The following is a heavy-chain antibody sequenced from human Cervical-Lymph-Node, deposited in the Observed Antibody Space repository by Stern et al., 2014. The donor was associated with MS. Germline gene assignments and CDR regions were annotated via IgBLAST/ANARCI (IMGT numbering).Heavy chain of an antibody. CDR3: AHARRDGYNLAFDF. Sequence: QVTLKESGPTLVRPTQTLTLTCAFSGFSLSTSGVGVGWLRQPPGKALEWLALIYWDDDKRYRPSLRSRLTITKDTSKNQVVLTMTNMDPVDTATYYCAHARRDGYNLAFDFWGQGTMVTVSS. CDR1: GFSLSTSGVG. V-gene: IGHV2-5*02. D-gene: IGHD5-24*01. CDR2: IYWDDDK. J-gene: IGHJ3*01.